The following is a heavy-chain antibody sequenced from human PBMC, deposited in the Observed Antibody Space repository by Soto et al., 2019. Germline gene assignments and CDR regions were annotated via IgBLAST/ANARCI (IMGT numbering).Heavy chain of an antibody. J-gene: IGHJ5*01. CDR3: ALELSRRWSSWLDF. CDR1: GFRVSDNS. D-gene: IGHD6-13*01. V-gene: IGHV3-53*01. Sequence: GGSLRLSCAASGFRVSDNSMTWVRQAPGKGLEWVSVIHSDATTYFADSVKGRFIISRDKSKNTVYLQMNSLRAEDSATYYCALELSRRWSSWLDFWGQAPLVTVS. CDR2: IHSDATT.